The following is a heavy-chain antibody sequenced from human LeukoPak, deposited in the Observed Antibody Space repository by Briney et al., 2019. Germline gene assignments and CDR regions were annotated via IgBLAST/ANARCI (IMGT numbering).Heavy chain of an antibody. J-gene: IGHJ6*02. V-gene: IGHV4-59*01. CDR2: IYYSGST. CDR3: ARAQGITIFGADYYYDMDV. Sequence: SETLSLTCTVSGGSISSYYWSWIRQPPGKGLEWIGYIYYSGSTNYNPSLKSRVTISVDTSKNQFSLKLSSVTAADTAVYYCARAQGITIFGADYYYDMDVWGQGTTVTVSS. D-gene: IGHD3-3*01. CDR1: GGSISSYY.